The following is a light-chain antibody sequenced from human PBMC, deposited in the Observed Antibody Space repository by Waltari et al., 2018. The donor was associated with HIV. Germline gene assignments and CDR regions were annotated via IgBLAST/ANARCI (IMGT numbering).Light chain of an antibody. J-gene: IGLJ1*01. CDR1: SSNIGSNA. CDR3: AAWDDILNAYV. Sequence: QSVLTQPPSLSESPRQRVTISCSGSSSNIGSNAVNWYQQLPGKAPTPLIYYDDMLPSGVSDRFSGSKSGSSASLSISGLQSEDEADYYCAAWDDILNAYVFGSGTKVTVL. CDR2: YDD. V-gene: IGLV1-36*01.